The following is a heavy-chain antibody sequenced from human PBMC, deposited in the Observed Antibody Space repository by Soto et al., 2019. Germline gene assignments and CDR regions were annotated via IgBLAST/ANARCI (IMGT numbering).Heavy chain of an antibody. V-gene: IGHV1-69*06. CDR2: IIPIFGTA. Sequence: SVKVSCKASGGTFSSYAISWVRQAPGQGLEWMGGIIPIFGTANYAQKFQGRVTITADKSTSTAYMELSSLRSEDTAVYYCARSASSSWYKPRSFDYWGQGTLVTVSS. CDR1: GGTFSSYA. J-gene: IGHJ4*02. D-gene: IGHD6-13*01. CDR3: ARSASSSWYKPRSFDY.